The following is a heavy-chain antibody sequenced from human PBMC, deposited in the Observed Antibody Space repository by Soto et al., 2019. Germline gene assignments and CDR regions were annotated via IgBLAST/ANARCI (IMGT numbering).Heavy chain of an antibody. D-gene: IGHD3-3*01. CDR2: IIPIFGTA. Sequence: QVQLVQSGAEVKKPGSSVKVSCKASGGTFSSYAISWVRQAPGQGLEWMGGIIPIFGTANYAQKFQGRVTITADKSTSTAYMELSSLRSEDTAVYYCASGGSGYYDFWSGYYTGAFDIWGQGTMVTVSS. CDR1: GGTFSSYA. J-gene: IGHJ3*02. V-gene: IGHV1-69*06. CDR3: ASGGSGYYDFWSGYYTGAFDI.